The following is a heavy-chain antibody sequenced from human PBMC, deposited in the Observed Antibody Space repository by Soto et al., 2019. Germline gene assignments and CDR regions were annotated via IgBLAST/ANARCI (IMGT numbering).Heavy chain of an antibody. CDR2: IIPILGIA. D-gene: IGHD6-13*01. CDR1: GGTFSSYT. CDR3: ATPPMDSSSWYWNKLYYYYGMDV. V-gene: IGHV1-69*02. Sequence: QVQLVQSGAEVKKPGSSVKVSCKASGGTFSSYTISWVRQAPGQGLEWMGRIIPILGIANYAQKFQGRVRLTGDKSRSNAYMEWRSLSLGDTAVYSCATPPMDSSSWYWNKLYYYYGMDVWGQGTTVTVSS. J-gene: IGHJ6*02.